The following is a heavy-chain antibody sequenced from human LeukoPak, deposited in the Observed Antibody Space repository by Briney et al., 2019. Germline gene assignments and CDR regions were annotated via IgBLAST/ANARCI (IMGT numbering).Heavy chain of an antibody. Sequence: GGSLRLSCAASGFTFSVYWMSWVRQAPGKGLEWVANIKQDGSEEYYVDSVKGRFTISRDNAKNSLYLQMNSLRAEDTAVYYCARVLYDSSGFYSGAFDYWGQGTLVTVSS. CDR3: ARVLYDSSGFYSGAFDY. D-gene: IGHD3-22*01. V-gene: IGHV3-7*03. CDR2: IKQDGSEE. J-gene: IGHJ4*02. CDR1: GFTFSVYW.